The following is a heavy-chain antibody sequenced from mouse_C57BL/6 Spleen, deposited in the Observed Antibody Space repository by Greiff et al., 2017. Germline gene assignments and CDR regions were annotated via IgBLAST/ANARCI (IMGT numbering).Heavy chain of an antibody. D-gene: IGHD2-5*01. J-gene: IGHJ2*01. CDR3: ARYYSNYFDY. V-gene: IGHV1-59*01. CDR1: GYTFTSYW. CDR2: IDPSDSYT. Sequence: QVQLQQPGAELVRPGTSVKLSCKASGYTFTSYWMHWVKQRPGQGLEWIGVIDPSDSYTNYNQKFKGKATLTVDTSSSTPYMQLSSLTSDDSAVYYCARYYSNYFDYWGQGTTLTVSS.